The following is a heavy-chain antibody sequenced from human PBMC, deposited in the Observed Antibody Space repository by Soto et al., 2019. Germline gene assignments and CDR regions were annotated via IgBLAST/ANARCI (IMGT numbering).Heavy chain of an antibody. CDR2: IYYSGST. V-gene: IGHV4-59*08. J-gene: IGHJ5*02. CDR1: GGSISSYY. Sequence: SETLSLTCAVSGGSISSYYWSWIRQXPGKGLEWIGYIYYSGSTNYNPSLKSRVTISVDTSKNQFSLKLSSVTAADTAVYYCARHGLLAANNWFDPWGQGTLVTVSS. CDR3: ARHGLLAANNWFDP. D-gene: IGHD6-25*01.